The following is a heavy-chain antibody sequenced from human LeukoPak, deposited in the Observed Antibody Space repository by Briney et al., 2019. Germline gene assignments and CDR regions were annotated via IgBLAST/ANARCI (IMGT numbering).Heavy chain of an antibody. CDR2: ISYDGSNK. CDR3: ARDEFFLGIAVAGTTDY. CDR1: GFTFSSYW. J-gene: IGHJ4*02. D-gene: IGHD6-19*01. Sequence: GGSLRLSCVVSGFTFSSYWMHWVRQAPGKGLEWVAVISYDGSNKYYADSVKGRFTISRDNSKNTLYLQMNSLRAEDTAVYYCARDEFFLGIAVAGTTDYWGQGTLVTVSS. V-gene: IGHV3-30-3*01.